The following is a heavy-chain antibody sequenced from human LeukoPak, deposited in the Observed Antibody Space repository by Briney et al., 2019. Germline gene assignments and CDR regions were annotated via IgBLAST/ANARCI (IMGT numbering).Heavy chain of an antibody. J-gene: IGHJ5*02. CDR1: GFTFSSYA. V-gene: IGHV3-23*01. D-gene: IGHD3-3*01. CDR3: AKDGPLTHLFGVVINRDAPINWFDP. CDR2: ISGSGGST. Sequence: GGSLRLSCAASGFTFSSYAMSWVRQAPGKGLEWVSAISGSGGSTYYADSVKGRFTISRDNSKNTLYLQMNSLRAEDTAVYYCAKDGPLTHLFGVVINRDAPINWFDPWGQGTLVTVSS.